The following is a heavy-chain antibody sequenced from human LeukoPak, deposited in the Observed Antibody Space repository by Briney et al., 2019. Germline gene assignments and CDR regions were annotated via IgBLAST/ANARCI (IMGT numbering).Heavy chain of an antibody. CDR2: INPSGGST. CDR3: ASLAVAGFFDY. D-gene: IGHD6-19*01. CDR1: GYTFTSYY. Sequence: ASVKVSCKASGYTFTSYYMHWVRQAPGQGLEWMGIINPSGGSTSYAQKFQGRVTITRDTSASTAYMELSSLRSEDTAVYYCASLAVAGFFDYWGQGTLVTVSS. J-gene: IGHJ4*02. V-gene: IGHV1-46*01.